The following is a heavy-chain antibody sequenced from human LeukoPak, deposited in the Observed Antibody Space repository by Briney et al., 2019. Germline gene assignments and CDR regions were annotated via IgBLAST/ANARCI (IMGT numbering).Heavy chain of an antibody. CDR3: TTVSRGYSYGYFYYYYYMDV. CDR2: IKSKTDGGTT. D-gene: IGHD5-18*01. Sequence: GGSLRLSCAASGFTFSNAWVSWVRQAPGKGLEWVGRIKSKTDGGTTDYAAPVKGRFTISRDDSKNTLYLQMNSLKTEDTAVYYCTTVSRGYSYGYFYYYYYMDVWGKGTTVTVSS. V-gene: IGHV3-15*01. J-gene: IGHJ6*03. CDR1: GFTFSNAW.